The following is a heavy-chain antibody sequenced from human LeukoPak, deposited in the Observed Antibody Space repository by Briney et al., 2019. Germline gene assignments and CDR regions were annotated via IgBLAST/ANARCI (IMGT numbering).Heavy chain of an antibody. V-gene: IGHV4-59*01. Sequence: SETLSLTCTVSGGSISSYYWSWIRQPPGKGLEWSGYIYYSGSTNYNPSLKSRVTISVDTSKNQFSLKLSSVTAADTAVYYCARGSIFGVVANWYFDLWGRGTLVTVSS. J-gene: IGHJ2*01. CDR3: ARGSIFGVVANWYFDL. CDR2: IYYSGST. CDR1: GGSISSYY. D-gene: IGHD3-3*01.